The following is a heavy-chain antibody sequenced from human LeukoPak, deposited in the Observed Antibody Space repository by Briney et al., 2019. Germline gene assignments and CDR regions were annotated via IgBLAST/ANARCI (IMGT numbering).Heavy chain of an antibody. CDR3: ARGKIRYFDWLS. CDR1: GGSISSDY. V-gene: IGHV4-59*01. CDR2: IYYSGSI. D-gene: IGHD3-9*01. J-gene: IGHJ4*02. Sequence: SETLSLTCTVSGGSISSDYWSWIRQPPGKGLEWIGYIYYSGSINYNPSLKSRVTISVDTSKNQFSLKLSSVTAADTAVYYCARGKIRYFDWLSWGQGTLVTVSS.